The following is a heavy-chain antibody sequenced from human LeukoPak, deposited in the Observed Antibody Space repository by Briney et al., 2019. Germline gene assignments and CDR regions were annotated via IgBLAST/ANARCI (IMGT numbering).Heavy chain of an antibody. CDR3: AKDVGGATRYDY. Sequence: SGGSLRLSCAASGFTFSSYAMSWVRQAPGKGLEWVSAISGSGGSTYYADSVKGRFTISRDNSKNTLYLQMNSLRAEDTAVYCCAKDVGGATRYDYWGQEPWSPSPQ. CDR2: ISGSGGST. CDR1: GFTFSSYA. J-gene: IGHJ4*01. D-gene: IGHD1-26*01. V-gene: IGHV3-23*01.